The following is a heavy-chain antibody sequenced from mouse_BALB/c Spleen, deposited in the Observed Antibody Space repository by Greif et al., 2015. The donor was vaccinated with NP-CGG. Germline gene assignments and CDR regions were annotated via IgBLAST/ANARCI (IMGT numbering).Heavy chain of an antibody. D-gene: IGHD3-3*01. Sequence: DVKLVESGGGLVQPGGSMKLSCVASGFTFSNYWMNRVRQSPEKGLEWVAEIRLKSNNYATHYAESVKGRFTISGDDSKSSVYLQMNNLRAEDTGIYYCTRRGLGYFDYWGQGTTLTVSS. CDR2: IRLKSNNYAT. CDR3: TRRGLGYFDY. V-gene: IGHV6-6*02. J-gene: IGHJ2*01. CDR1: GFTFSNYW.